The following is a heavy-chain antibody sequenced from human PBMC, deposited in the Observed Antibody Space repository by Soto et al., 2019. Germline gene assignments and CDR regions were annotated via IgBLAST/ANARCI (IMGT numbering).Heavy chain of an antibody. CDR3: VRVVAIPGDPDN. Sequence: QVQLVQSGAEVRQPASSVKVSCKTSGATFSSYAITWVRQAPGQGLEWMGGIVPTVDTSTYAQKFQGRVTITADKFTNTVYMERSSLRSDDTAVYYCVRVVAIPGDPDNWGKGTLVTVSS. J-gene: IGHJ4*02. CDR1: GATFSSYA. CDR2: IVPTVDTS. D-gene: IGHD2-15*01. V-gene: IGHV1-69*14.